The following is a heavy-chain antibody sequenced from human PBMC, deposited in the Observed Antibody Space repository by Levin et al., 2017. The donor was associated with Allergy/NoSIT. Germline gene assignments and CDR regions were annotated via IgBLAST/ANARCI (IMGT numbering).Heavy chain of an antibody. CDR3: ARGKQQLVSFKLRVRYFDY. J-gene: IGHJ4*02. Sequence: PSETLSLTCAVYGGSFSGYYWSWIRQPPGKGLEWIGEINHSGSTNYNPSLKSRVTISVDTSKNQFSLKLSSVTAADTAVYYCARGKQQLVSFKLRVRYFDYWGQGTLVTVSS. CDR2: INHSGST. CDR1: GGSFSGYY. D-gene: IGHD6-13*01. V-gene: IGHV4-34*01.